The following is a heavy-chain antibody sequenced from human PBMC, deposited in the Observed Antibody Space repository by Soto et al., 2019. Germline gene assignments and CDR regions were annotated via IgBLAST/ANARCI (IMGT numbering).Heavy chain of an antibody. CDR1: GGSISSSSYY. V-gene: IGHV4-39*01. CDR3: ASSDTWGEEVAATPNWFDP. D-gene: IGHD2-15*01. J-gene: IGHJ5*02. CDR2: IYYSGST. Sequence: QLQLQESGPGLVKPSETLSLTCTVSGGSISSSSYYWGWIRQPPGKGLEWIGSIYYSGSTYYNPSLKSRVTISVDTSKNQFSLKLSSVTAADTAVYYCASSDTWGEEVAATPNWFDPWGQGTLVTVSS.